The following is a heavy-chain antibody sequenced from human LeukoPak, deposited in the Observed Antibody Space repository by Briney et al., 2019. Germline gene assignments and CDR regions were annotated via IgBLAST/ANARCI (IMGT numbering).Heavy chain of an antibody. J-gene: IGHJ4*02. CDR1: GGSIRSGGYY. CDR3: ARLIRLVTIVRGVINHFDY. D-gene: IGHD3-10*01. V-gene: IGHV4-31*03. Sequence: SQTLSLTCTVSGGSIRSGGYYWSWIRQHPGKGLEWIGYIYDSGSTYYNPSLKSRVTISVDTSNNQFSLKLSSVTAADTAVYYCARLIRLVTIVRGVINHFDYWGQGTLVTVSS. CDR2: IYDSGST.